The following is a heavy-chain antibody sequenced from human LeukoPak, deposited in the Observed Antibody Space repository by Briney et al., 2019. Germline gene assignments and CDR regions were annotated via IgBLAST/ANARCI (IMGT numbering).Heavy chain of an antibody. Sequence: GRSLRLSCAASGFTFDDYAMHWVRHAPGKGLEWVSGISWNSGSIGYADSVKGRFTISRDNAKNSLYLQMNSLRAEDTALYYCAKATASTGYYIAIEYYFDYWGQGTLVTVSS. CDR3: AKATASTGYYIAIEYYFDY. D-gene: IGHD3-9*01. J-gene: IGHJ4*02. CDR2: ISWNSGSI. CDR1: GFTFDDYA. V-gene: IGHV3-9*01.